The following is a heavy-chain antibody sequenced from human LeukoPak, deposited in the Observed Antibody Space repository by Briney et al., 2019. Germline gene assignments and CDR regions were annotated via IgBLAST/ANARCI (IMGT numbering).Heavy chain of an antibody. J-gene: IGHJ4*02. CDR1: GFTFSSYA. CDR3: AKEPTSFGAAAGLFDY. D-gene: IGHD6-13*01. V-gene: IGHV3-23*01. CDR2: ISGSGGST. Sequence: GGSLRLSCAASGFTFSSYAMSWVRQAPGKGLEWVSAISGSGGSTYYADSVKGRFTISRDNSKNTLYLRMSSLRAEDTAVYYCAKEPTSFGAAAGLFDYWGQGTLVTVSS.